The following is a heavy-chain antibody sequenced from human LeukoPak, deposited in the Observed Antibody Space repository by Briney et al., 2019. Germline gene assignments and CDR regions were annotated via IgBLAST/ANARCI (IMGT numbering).Heavy chain of an antibody. CDR3: ARGIKGSELRYFDWLSPPAAFDI. J-gene: IGHJ3*02. CDR2: IYHSGST. D-gene: IGHD3-9*01. Sequence: SSETLSLTCTVSGGSINSGAYYWTWIRQHPGKGLEWIGYIYHSGSTYYNPSLKSRVTISVDRSKNQFSLKLSSVTAADTAVYYCARGIKGSELRYFDWLSPPAAFDIWGQGTMVTVSS. V-gene: IGHV4-30-2*01. CDR1: GGSINSGAYY.